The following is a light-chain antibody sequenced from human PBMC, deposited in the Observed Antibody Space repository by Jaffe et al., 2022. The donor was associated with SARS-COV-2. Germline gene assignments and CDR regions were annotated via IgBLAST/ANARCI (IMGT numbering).Light chain of an antibody. CDR1: QSVSSN. Sequence: EIVMTQSPATLSVSPGERATLSCRASQSVSSNLAWYQQKPGQAPRLLISGVSTRATGVPARFSGSGSGTEFTLTISGLQSEDFAVYYCQHYNNWPLTFGGGTKVEIK. V-gene: IGKV3-15*01. J-gene: IGKJ4*01. CDR3: QHYNNWPLT. CDR2: GVS.